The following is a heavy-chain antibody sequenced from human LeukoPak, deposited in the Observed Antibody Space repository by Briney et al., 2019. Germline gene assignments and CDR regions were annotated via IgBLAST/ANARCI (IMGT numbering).Heavy chain of an antibody. CDR2: IYYSGST. Sequence: SETLSLTCTVSGGSISSYYWSWIRQPPGKGLEWIGYIYYSGSTNYNPSLKSRVTISVDTSKNQFSLKLSSVTAADTAVYYCARRAGYSSSWYNYYYYGMDVWGQGTTVTVPS. CDR1: GGSISSYY. D-gene: IGHD6-13*01. J-gene: IGHJ6*02. V-gene: IGHV4-59*08. CDR3: ARRAGYSSSWYNYYYYGMDV.